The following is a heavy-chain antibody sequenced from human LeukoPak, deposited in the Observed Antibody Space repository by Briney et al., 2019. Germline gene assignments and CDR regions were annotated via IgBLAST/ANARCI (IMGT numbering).Heavy chain of an antibody. CDR3: ARQGPRGGSSFNAFDI. J-gene: IGHJ3*02. V-gene: IGHV4-59*08. CDR1: GGSISSYY. CDR2: IYYSGST. Sequence: PSETLSLTCTVSGGSISSYYWSWIRQPPGKGLEWIGYIYYSGSTNYNPSLKSRVTISVDTSKNQFSLKLSSVTAADTAVYYCARQGPRGGSSFNAFDIWGQGTMVTVSS. D-gene: IGHD2-15*01.